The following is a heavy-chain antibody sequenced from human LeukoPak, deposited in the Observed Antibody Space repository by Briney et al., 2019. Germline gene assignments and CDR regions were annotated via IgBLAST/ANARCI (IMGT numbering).Heavy chain of an antibody. CDR2: IYSGGTT. Sequence: GGSLRLSCAASGFTVSSNYMSWVRQAPGKGLEWVSVIYSGGTTFYADSVKGRFTISRHNSENTVYLQMNSLKPEDTAVYYCARGVQSEPWGQGTLVTVSS. CDR3: ARGVQSEP. J-gene: IGHJ5*02. V-gene: IGHV3-53*04. CDR1: GFTVSSNY.